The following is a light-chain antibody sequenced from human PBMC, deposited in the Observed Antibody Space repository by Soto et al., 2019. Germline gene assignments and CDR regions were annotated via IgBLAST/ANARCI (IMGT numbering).Light chain of an antibody. CDR1: SSDVGGYNY. CDR3: SSYTSSSTLV. Sequence: QSALTQPASVSGSPGQSITISCTGTSSDVGGYNYVSWYQQHPGKAPQLMIYEVSNRPSGVSNRFSGSKSDNTASLNISGLQGKDEADYYCSSYTSSSTLVFGGGTKLTVL. CDR2: EVS. J-gene: IGLJ3*02. V-gene: IGLV2-14*01.